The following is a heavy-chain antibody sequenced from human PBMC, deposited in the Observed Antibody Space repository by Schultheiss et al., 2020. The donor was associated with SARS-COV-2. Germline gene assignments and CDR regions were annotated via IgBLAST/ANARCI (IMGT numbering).Heavy chain of an antibody. J-gene: IGHJ4*02. V-gene: IGHV1-24*01. Sequence: ASVMVSCKVAGNTLTESSIHWVRQSPGQGLEWMGGFPENGESINAHHFEGRVTMTEDTSTDTAYMELSSLRSEDTAVYYCAGEKSGTYYDFWSGLSLFDYWGQGTLVTVAS. D-gene: IGHD3-3*01. CDR1: GNTLTESS. CDR2: FPENGES. CDR3: AGEKSGTYYDFWSGLSLFDY.